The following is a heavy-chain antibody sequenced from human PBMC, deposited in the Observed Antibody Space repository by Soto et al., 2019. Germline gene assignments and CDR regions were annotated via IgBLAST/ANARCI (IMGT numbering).Heavy chain of an antibody. Sequence: PGGSLRLSCAASGFTFSSYSMNWVRQAPGKGLEWVSSISSSSSYIYYADSVKGRFTISRDNAKNSLYLQMNSLRAEDTAVYYCARDRLDSSGYYHGPGYLDYPCQATLVTLS. CDR1: GFTFSSYS. V-gene: IGHV3-21*01. CDR2: ISSSSSYI. CDR3: ARDRLDSSGYYHGPGYLDY. J-gene: IGHJ4*02. D-gene: IGHD3-22*01.